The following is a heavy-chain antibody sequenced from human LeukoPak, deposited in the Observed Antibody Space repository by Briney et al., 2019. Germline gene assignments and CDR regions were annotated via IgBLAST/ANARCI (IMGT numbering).Heavy chain of an antibody. CDR3: AEGIPLVVPAAIQCWFDP. D-gene: IGHD2-2*02. J-gene: IGHJ5*02. V-gene: IGHV1-69*13. CDR2: IIPIFGTA. CDR1: GGTFSSYA. Sequence: WASVKVSCTASGGTFSSYAISWVRQTPGQGLEWMGGIIPIFGTANYAQKFQGRVTITADESTSTAYMELSSLRSEDTAVYYCAEGIPLVVPAAIQCWFDPWGQGTLVTVSS.